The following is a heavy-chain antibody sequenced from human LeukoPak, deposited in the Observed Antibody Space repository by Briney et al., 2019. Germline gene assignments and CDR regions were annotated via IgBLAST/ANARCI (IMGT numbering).Heavy chain of an antibody. V-gene: IGHV1-2*06. D-gene: IGHD1-26*01. Sequence: GASVKVSCKASGYTFTGYYMHWVRQAPGQGLEWMGRINPNSGGTNYAQKFQGRVTMTRDTSISTAYMELSRLRSDDTAVYYCARAHSGSYTPATYYYYYMDVWGKGTTVTVSS. CDR1: GYTFTGYY. CDR3: ARAHSGSYTPATYYYYYMDV. CDR2: INPNSGGT. J-gene: IGHJ6*03.